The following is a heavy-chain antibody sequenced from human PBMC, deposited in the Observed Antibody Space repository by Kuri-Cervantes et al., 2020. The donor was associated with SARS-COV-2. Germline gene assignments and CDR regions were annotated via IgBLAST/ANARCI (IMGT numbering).Heavy chain of an antibody. CDR2: IYSGGST. CDR3: ARGMVGYCSGCSCPNDY. D-gene: IGHD2-15*01. J-gene: IGHJ4*02. Sequence: GGSLRLSCAASGFTFSSYAMSWVRQAPGKGLEWVSVIYSGGSTYYADSVKGRFTISRHNSKNTLYLQMNSLRAEDTAVYYCARGMVGYCSGCSCPNDYWGQGNRVPVSS. V-gene: IGHV3-53*04. CDR1: GFTFSSYA.